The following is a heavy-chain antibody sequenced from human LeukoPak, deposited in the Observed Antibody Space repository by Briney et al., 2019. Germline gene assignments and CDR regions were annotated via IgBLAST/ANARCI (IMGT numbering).Heavy chain of an antibody. CDR3: ARDVSGISSATETFDM. Sequence: ASVKVSCKASGYTFTAYYMHWVRQAPGQGLEWVGRINPNSGDTNYAQKFQGRVTMTRDTSISTVYMELTGLRSDDTAVYYCARDVSGISSATETFDMWGQGTVVTVSS. V-gene: IGHV1-2*06. J-gene: IGHJ3*02. CDR2: INPNSGDT. D-gene: IGHD1-14*01. CDR1: GYTFTAYY.